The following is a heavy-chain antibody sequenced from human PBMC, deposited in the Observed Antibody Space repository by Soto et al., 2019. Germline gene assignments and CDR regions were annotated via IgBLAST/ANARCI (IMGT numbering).Heavy chain of an antibody. CDR3: ASRLVLLWFGESPAMDV. CDR2: IWYDGSNK. Sequence: GGSLRLSCTPSGFTFSTYGMHWARQAPGKGLEWVAVIWYDGSNKVYADSVKGRFTISRDNSKNTLYLQMNSLRAEDTAVYYCASRLVLLWFGESPAMDVWGKGTTVTVSS. J-gene: IGHJ6*03. D-gene: IGHD3-10*01. V-gene: IGHV3-33*01. CDR1: GFTFSTYG.